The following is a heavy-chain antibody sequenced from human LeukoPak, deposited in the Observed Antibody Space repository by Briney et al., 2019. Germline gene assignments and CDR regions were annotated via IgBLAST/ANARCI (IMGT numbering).Heavy chain of an antibody. Sequence: SVKVSFKTSGGTFSSSAITWVRQAPGQGLEWMGRIIPVLNITTYAQKFQGSVTITADTSTSTVYMELSSLRSEETAVYYCARDQGLTAPPPYGLDVWGQGTTVIVSS. J-gene: IGHJ6*02. D-gene: IGHD5-18*01. CDR2: IIPVLNIT. CDR1: GGTFSSSA. CDR3: ARDQGLTAPPPYGLDV. V-gene: IGHV1-69*04.